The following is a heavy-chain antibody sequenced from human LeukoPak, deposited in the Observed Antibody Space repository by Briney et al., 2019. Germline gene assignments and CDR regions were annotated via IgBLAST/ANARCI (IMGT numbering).Heavy chain of an antibody. D-gene: IGHD6-13*01. CDR2: IYYSGST. CDR1: GGSISSGGYY. CDR3: ARGRGIAKFTRWFDP. Sequence: SQTLSLTCTVSGGSISSGGYYWSWIRQHPGKGLEWIGYIYYSGSTYYNPSLKSRVTISVDTSKNQFSLKLSSVTAADTAVYYCARGRGIAKFTRWFDPWGQGTLVTVSS. V-gene: IGHV4-31*03. J-gene: IGHJ5*02.